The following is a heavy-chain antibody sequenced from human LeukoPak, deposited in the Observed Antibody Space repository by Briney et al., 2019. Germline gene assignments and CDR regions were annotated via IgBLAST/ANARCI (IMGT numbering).Heavy chain of an antibody. J-gene: IGHJ4*02. D-gene: IGHD1-26*01. CDR1: GGSFSGYY. Sequence: SETLSLTCAVYGGSFSGYYWSWIRQPPGKGLEWIGEINHSGSTNYNPSLKSRVTISVDTSKNQFSLKLSSVTAADTAVYYCARASSTRYDYWGQGTLVTVSS. CDR2: INHSGST. CDR3: ARASSTRYDY. V-gene: IGHV4-34*01.